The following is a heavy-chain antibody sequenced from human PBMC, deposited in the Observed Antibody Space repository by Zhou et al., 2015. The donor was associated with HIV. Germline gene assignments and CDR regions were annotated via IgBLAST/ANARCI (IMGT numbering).Heavy chain of an antibody. CDR2: IIPIFGTA. Sequence: QVQLVQSGAEVKKPGSSVKVSCKASGGTFSSYAISWVRQAPGQGLEWMGGIIPIFGTANYAQKFQGRVTITADESTSTAYMELSSLRSEDTAVYYCARAGRGIGYCSGGSCYNWFDPWGQGTLVTVSS. CDR1: GGTFSSYA. D-gene: IGHD2-15*01. CDR3: ARAGRGIGYCSGGSCYNWFDP. J-gene: IGHJ5*02. V-gene: IGHV1-69*01.